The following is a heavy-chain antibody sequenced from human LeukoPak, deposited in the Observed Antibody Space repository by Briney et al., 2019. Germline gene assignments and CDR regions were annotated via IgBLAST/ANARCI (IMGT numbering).Heavy chain of an antibody. V-gene: IGHV4-34*01. Sequence: PSETLSLTCAVYGGSFSGYYWSWIRQPPGKGLEWIGEINHSGSTNYNPSLKSRVTISVDTSKNQFSLKLSSVTAADTAVYYCASLYYDFWSGYQDYWGQGTLVTASS. J-gene: IGHJ4*02. CDR1: GGSFSGYY. CDR2: INHSGST. D-gene: IGHD3-3*01. CDR3: ASLYYDFWSGYQDY.